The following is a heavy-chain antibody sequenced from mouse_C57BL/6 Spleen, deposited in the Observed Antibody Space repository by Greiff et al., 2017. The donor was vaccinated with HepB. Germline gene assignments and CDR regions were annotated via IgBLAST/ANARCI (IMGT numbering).Heavy chain of an antibody. Sequence: EVQGVESGGDLVKPGGSLKLSCAASGFTFSSYGMSWVRQTPDKRLEWVATISSGGSYTYYPDSVKGRFTISRDNAKNTLYLQMSSLKSEDTAMYYCARQGSNYPAWFAYWGQGTLVTVSA. CDR3: ARQGSNYPAWFAY. CDR2: ISSGGSYT. D-gene: IGHD2-5*01. J-gene: IGHJ3*01. V-gene: IGHV5-6*01. CDR1: GFTFSSYG.